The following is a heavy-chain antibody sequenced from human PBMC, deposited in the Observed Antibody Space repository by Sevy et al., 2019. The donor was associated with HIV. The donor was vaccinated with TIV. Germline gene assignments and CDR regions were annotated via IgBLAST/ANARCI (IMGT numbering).Heavy chain of an antibody. CDR3: AKVSGWSNDAFDI. Sequence: GGSLRLSCAASGFTFSSHAMSWVRQAPGKGLEWVSAISGSGGSKYYADAVKGRFTISRDNSKNTLYLQMNSLRAEDTAVYYCAKVSGWSNDAFDIWGQGTMVTVSS. CDR2: ISGSGGSK. D-gene: IGHD6-19*01. V-gene: IGHV3-23*01. J-gene: IGHJ3*02. CDR1: GFTFSSHA.